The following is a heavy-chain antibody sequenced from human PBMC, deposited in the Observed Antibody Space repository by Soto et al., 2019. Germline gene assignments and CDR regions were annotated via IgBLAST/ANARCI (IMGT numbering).Heavy chain of an antibody. CDR3: AREAIWDTMVRGIYGMDV. J-gene: IGHJ6*02. D-gene: IGHD3-10*01. V-gene: IGHV3-33*01. CDR1: GFTFSSYG. Sequence: QVQLVESGGGVVQPGRSLRLSCAASGFTFSSYGMHWVRQAPGKGLEWVAVIWYDGSNKYYADSVKGRFTISRDNSKNTLYLQMNSLRAEDTAVYYCAREAIWDTMVRGIYGMDVWGQGTTVTVSS. CDR2: IWYDGSNK.